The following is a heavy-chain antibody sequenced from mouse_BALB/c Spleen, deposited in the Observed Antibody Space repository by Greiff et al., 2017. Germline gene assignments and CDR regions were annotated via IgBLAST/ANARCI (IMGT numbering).Heavy chain of an antibody. J-gene: IGHJ4*01. V-gene: IGHV1S29*02. CDR3: ARGGNYVRAMDY. Sequence: EVQRVESGPELVKPGASVKISCKASGYTFTDYNMPWVKQSHGKSLEWIGYIYPYNGGTGYNQKFKSKATLTVDNSSSTAYMELRSLTSEDSAVYYCARGGNYVRAMDYWGQGTSVTVSS. CDR2: IYPYNGGT. D-gene: IGHD2-1*01. CDR1: GYTFTDYN.